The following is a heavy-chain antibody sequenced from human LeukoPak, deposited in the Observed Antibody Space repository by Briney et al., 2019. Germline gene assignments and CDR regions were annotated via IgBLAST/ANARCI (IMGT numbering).Heavy chain of an antibody. V-gene: IGHV3-48*01. D-gene: IGHD3-9*01. Sequence: PGGSLRLSCTASGFTLRSFSMNWVRQAPGKGLEWVSHISPRSDIISYADSVKGRFTISRDNAKNSLYLHMNSLRADDMAVYYCVRDNDWAFDYWGQGTLVPVSS. CDR3: VRDNDWAFDY. CDR1: GFTLRSFS. CDR2: ISPRSDII. J-gene: IGHJ4*02.